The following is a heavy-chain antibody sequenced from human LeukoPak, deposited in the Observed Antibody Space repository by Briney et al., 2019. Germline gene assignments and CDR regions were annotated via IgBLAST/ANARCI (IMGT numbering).Heavy chain of an antibody. D-gene: IGHD2-2*02. CDR2: ISSSSSYI. J-gene: IGHJ4*02. CDR3: VEGGYCSSTSCYKPSDY. CDR1: GFTFSSYS. Sequence: PGGSLRLSCAASGFTFSSYSMNWVRRAPGKGLEWVSSISSSSSYIYYADSVKGRFTISRDNAKNSLYLQMNSLRAEDTAVYYCVEGGYCSSTSCYKPSDYWGQGTLVTVSS. V-gene: IGHV3-21*01.